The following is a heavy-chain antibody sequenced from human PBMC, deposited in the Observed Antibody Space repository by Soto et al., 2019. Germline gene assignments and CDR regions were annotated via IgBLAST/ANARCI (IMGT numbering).Heavy chain of an antibody. Sequence: ASVKVSCKASGYTFTGYYMRWVRQAPGQGLEWMGWINPNSGGTNYAQKFQGWVTMTRDTSISTAYMELSRLRSDDTAVYYCARDPYYYYGMDVWGQGTTVTVSS. CDR1: GYTFTGYY. V-gene: IGHV1-2*04. CDR2: INPNSGGT. CDR3: ARDPYYYYGMDV. J-gene: IGHJ6*02.